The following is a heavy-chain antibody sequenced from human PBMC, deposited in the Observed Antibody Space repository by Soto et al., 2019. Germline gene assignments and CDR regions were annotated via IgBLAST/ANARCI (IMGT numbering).Heavy chain of an antibody. D-gene: IGHD4-17*01. Sequence: QVQLVQSGAEVKKPGSSVKVSCKASGGTFSSYAISWVRQAPGQGLEWMGGIIPIFGTANYAQKFQGRVTITADKSTSTAYIELSSLRSEDTAVYYCASHTGDYGDYEDLWDYWGQGTLVTVSS. CDR3: ASHTGDYGDYEDLWDY. CDR1: GGTFSSYA. V-gene: IGHV1-69*06. CDR2: IIPIFGTA. J-gene: IGHJ4*02.